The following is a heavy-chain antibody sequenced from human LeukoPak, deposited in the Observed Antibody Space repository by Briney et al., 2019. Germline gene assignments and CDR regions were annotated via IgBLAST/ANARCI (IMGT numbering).Heavy chain of an antibody. CDR1: GGSISTYY. Sequence: SETLSLTCTVSGGSISTYYWTWIRQPPGKGLEWIGYIYYSGSTNYNPSLKGRVTISVDTSKNQFSLKLSSVTAADTAVYYCARVRDGYNWFDYWGQGTLVTVSS. CDR2: IYYSGST. V-gene: IGHV4-59*01. J-gene: IGHJ4*02. D-gene: IGHD5-24*01. CDR3: ARVRDGYNWFDY.